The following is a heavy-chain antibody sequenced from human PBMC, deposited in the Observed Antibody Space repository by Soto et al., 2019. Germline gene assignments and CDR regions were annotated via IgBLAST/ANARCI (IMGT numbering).Heavy chain of an antibody. CDR2: ISTYNGNT. D-gene: IGHD6-19*01. V-gene: IGHV1-18*01. CDR1: GDIFTSHG. J-gene: IGHJ1*01. Sequence: QVQLVQSGAEVKKPGASVKVSCKASGDIFTSHGISWVRQAPGQGLEWMGRISTYNGNTKYAQKLQGRVTMTTDTSASIAYMALRRLRSEDTAVYYCARDNGQWLVSDWGQGTLVSVSS. CDR3: ARDNGQWLVSD.